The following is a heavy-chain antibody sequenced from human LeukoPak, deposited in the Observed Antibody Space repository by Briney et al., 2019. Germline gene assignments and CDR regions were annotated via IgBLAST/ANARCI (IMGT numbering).Heavy chain of an antibody. CDR1: GYSISNAYY. D-gene: IGHD1-26*01. V-gene: IGHV4-38-2*02. Sequence: PSETLSLTCSVSGYSISNAYYWGWIRQPPGKGLEWIGSIYYSGSIFYNPPLKSRVTISIDTSKNHFSLKLSSVTAADTAVYYCARDLSGSLQNWGQGTLVTVSS. CDR3: ARDLSGSLQN. J-gene: IGHJ4*02. CDR2: IYYSGSI.